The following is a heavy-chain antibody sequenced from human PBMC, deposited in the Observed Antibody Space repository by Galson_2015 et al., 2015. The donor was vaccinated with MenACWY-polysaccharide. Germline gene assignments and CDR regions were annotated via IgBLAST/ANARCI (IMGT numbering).Heavy chain of an antibody. CDR1: DYSIRSGYF. V-gene: IGHV4-38-2*01. J-gene: IGHJ4*02. D-gene: IGHD1-26*01. CDR3: ARVEKYSGSFYILY. Sequence: PGTVSLTCAVSDYSIRSGYFWGWIRQPPGKGLEWIASIFHSGTTYYNPSLKSRVTISVDTSKNQFSLKLSSVTAADTAVYYCARVEKYSGSFYILYWGQGTLVTVSS. CDR2: IFHSGTT.